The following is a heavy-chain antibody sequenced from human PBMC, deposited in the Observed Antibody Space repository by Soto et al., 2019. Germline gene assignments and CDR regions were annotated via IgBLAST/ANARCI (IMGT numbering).Heavy chain of an antibody. CDR1: GYSFTSYW. V-gene: IGHV5-51*01. J-gene: IGHJ4*02. Sequence: GESLKISCKGSGYSFTSYWIGWVRQMPGKGLEWMGIIYPGDSDTRYSPSFQGQVTISADKSISTAYLQWSSLKASDTAMYYCARGSHNYDSSVYYLDDWGQGTLVTV. CDR3: ARGSHNYDSSVYYLDD. D-gene: IGHD3-22*01. CDR2: IYPGDSDT.